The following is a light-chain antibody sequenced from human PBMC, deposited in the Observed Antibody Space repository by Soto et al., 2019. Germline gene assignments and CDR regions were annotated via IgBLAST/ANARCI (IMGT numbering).Light chain of an antibody. Sequence: QSALTQPASVSGSPGQSITISCTGTSNDVGGYIYVSWYQQHPGKAPKLMIYEASNRPSRVSNRFSGSKSGNTASLTISGLQAEDEADYYCSSYTSTSTVLFGGGTKLTVL. J-gene: IGLJ2*01. CDR3: SSYTSTSTVL. CDR2: EAS. V-gene: IGLV2-14*01. CDR1: SNDVGGYIY.